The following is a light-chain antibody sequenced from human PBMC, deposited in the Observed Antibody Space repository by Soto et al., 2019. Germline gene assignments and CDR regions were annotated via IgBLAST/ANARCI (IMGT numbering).Light chain of an antibody. CDR2: RAS. J-gene: IGKJ1*01. Sequence: DIQMTQSPSALSASVGDRVTITCRASQSISSWLAWYQQKPGKAPKLLIYRASTLESGVPSRFGGAESGTEFTLTISSLQPDDFATYYCQQYSGIRTFGQGTKVDIK. V-gene: IGKV1-5*03. CDR1: QSISSW. CDR3: QQYSGIRT.